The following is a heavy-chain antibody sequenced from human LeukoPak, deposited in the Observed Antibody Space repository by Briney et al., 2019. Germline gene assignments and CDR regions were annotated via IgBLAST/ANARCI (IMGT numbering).Heavy chain of an antibody. CDR2: IYYSGST. CDR1: GGSISSYF. CDR3: ARWAGLLFDY. Sequence: SETLSLTCTVSGGSISSYFWSWIRQPPGKGLEWIGYIYYSGSTNYNPSLKSRVTISVDTSKNQFSLKLSSVTAADTAVYYCARWAGLLFDYWGQGTLVTVSS. J-gene: IGHJ4*02. D-gene: IGHD6-19*01. V-gene: IGHV4-59*01.